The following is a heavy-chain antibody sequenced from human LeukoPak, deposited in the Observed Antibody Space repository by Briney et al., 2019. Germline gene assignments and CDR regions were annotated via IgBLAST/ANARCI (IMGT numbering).Heavy chain of an antibody. CDR3: AKDYDFWSGYGTSFDY. CDR2: ISGSGGST. D-gene: IGHD3-3*01. CDR1: GFTFSSYA. V-gene: IGHV3-23*01. Sequence: GGSLRLSCAASGFTFSSYAMSWVRQAPGKGLERVSAISGSGGSTYYADSVKGRFTISRDNSKNTLYLQMNSLRAEDTAVYYCAKDYDFWSGYGTSFDYWGQGTLVTVFS. J-gene: IGHJ4*02.